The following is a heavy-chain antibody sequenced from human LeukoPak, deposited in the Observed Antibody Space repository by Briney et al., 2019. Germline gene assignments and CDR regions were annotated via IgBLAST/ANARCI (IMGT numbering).Heavy chain of an antibody. D-gene: IGHD3-10*01. J-gene: IGHJ4*02. CDR1: GFTFSSYA. CDR3: ARIMVRGVIKSGLDY. V-gene: IGHV3-30*04. Sequence: SGGSLRLSCAASGFTFSSYAMHWVRQAPGKGLEWVAVKSYDGSNKYYADSVKGRFTISRDNSKNTLYLQMNSLRAEDTAVYYCARIMVRGVIKSGLDYWGQGTLVTVSS. CDR2: KSYDGSNK.